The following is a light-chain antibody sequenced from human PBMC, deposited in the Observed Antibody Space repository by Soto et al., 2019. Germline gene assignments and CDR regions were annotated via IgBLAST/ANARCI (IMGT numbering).Light chain of an antibody. CDR3: QSYDNSLSGSRV. CDR1: NSDVGSYNL. V-gene: IGLV2-23*01. CDR2: EGD. J-gene: IGLJ3*02. Sequence: QSVLTQPASVSGSLGQSITISCTGTNSDVGSYNLVSWYQQHPGKAPKLIIYEGDNRPSGISDRFSASKSGNTASLTISGLQAADEANYYCQSYDNSLSGSRVFGGGTKVTVL.